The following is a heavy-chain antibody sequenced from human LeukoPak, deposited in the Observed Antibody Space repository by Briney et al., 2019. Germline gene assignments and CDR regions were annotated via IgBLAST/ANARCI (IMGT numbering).Heavy chain of an antibody. CDR2: ISGSGGST. V-gene: IGHV3-23*01. J-gene: IGHJ4*02. CDR3: AKSASDYYDSSGYYYN. D-gene: IGHD3-22*01. Sequence: GGSLRLSCAASGFTFSSYGMHWVRQAPGKGLEWVSAISGSGGSTYYADSVKGRFTISRDNSKNTLYLQMNSLRAEDTAVYYCAKSASDYYDSSGYYYNWGQGTLVTVSS. CDR1: GFTFSSYG.